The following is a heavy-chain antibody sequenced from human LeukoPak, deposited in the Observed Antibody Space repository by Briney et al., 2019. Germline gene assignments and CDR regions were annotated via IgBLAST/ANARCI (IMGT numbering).Heavy chain of an antibody. D-gene: IGHD6-13*01. CDR3: ASSYSSRWYYFDH. Sequence: SETLSLTCAVYGGSFSDLFWNWIRQPPGKGLEWIGEINHTGATNYNPSPKSRVTIPVDTSKNQLSLKLTSVTAADTAVYYCASSYSSRWYYFDHWGHGTLVTVSS. J-gene: IGHJ4*01. V-gene: IGHV4-34*01. CDR1: GGSFSDLF. CDR2: INHTGAT.